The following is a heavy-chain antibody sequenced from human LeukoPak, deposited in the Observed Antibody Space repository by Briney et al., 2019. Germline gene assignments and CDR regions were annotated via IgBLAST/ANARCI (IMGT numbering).Heavy chain of an antibody. V-gene: IGHV3-21*01. D-gene: IGHD3-16*01. CDR2: ITISSNLI. CDR3: ARDGHGDGIMSGYSYFGMDV. Sequence: GGSLRLSCAASGFILSSYSMNWVRQAPGKGLEWVSSITISSNLIDYADSVRGRFTISRDNAKNSLYLEMNSLRTEDTAVYFCARDGHGDGIMSGYSYFGMDVWGQGTTVTVSS. J-gene: IGHJ6*02. CDR1: GFILSSYS.